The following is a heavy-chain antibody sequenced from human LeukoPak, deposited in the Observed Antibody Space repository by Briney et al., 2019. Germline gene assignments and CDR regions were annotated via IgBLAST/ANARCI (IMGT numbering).Heavy chain of an antibody. J-gene: IGHJ4*02. CDR3: ARDGHSYGYFLFFGGTSYFDY. D-gene: IGHD5-18*01. V-gene: IGHV7-4-1*02. CDR2: INTNTGNP. CDR1: GYTFTSYA. Sequence: ASVKVSCKASGYTFTSYAMNWVRQAPGQGLEWMGWINTNTGNPTYAQGFTGRFVFSLDTSVSTAYLQISSLKAEDTAVYYCARDGHSYGYFLFFGGTSYFDYWGQGTLVTVSS.